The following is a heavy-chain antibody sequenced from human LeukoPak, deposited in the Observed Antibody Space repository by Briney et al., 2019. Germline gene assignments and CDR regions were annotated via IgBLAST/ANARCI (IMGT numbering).Heavy chain of an antibody. V-gene: IGHV3-66*01. CDR1: GFTVSSNY. CDR3: ARDQFYGSGSWYFDY. CDR2: IYSGGST. D-gene: IGHD3-10*01. Sequence: PGGSLRLSCAASGFTVSSNYMSWVRQAPGKGLEWVSVIYSGGSTYYADSVKGRFTISRDNSKNTLYLQMNSLRAEDTAVYYCARDQFYGSGSWYFDYWGQGTLVTVSS. J-gene: IGHJ4*02.